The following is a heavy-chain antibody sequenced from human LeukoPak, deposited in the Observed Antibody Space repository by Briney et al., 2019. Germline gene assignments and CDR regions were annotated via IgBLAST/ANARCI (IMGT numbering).Heavy chain of an antibody. CDR2: IYHTGNT. Sequence: SETLSLTCTVSGDSISRYHWNWIRQFPGKGLEWIGYIYHTGNTNYNPSLKSRVSISVVTSKNQFSLKLNSVTAADTAVYYCARQPNEPAIAVPKRGPGNWYFDLWGRGTLITVSS. V-gene: IGHV4-59*08. D-gene: IGHD6-19*01. CDR1: GDSISRYH. J-gene: IGHJ2*01. CDR3: ARQPNEPAIAVPKRGPGNWYFDL.